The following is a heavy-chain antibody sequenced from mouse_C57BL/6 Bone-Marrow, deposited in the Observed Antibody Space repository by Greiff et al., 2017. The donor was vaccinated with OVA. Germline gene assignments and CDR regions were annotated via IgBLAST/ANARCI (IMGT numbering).Heavy chain of an antibody. Sequence: QVQLQQSGAELARPGASVKLSCKASGYTFTSYGISWVKQRTGQGLEWIGEIYPRSGNTYYNEKFKGKATLTADKSSSTAYMELRSLTSEDSAVYFCARRIITTVVGYFDVWGTGTTVTVSS. V-gene: IGHV1-81*01. J-gene: IGHJ1*03. CDR1: GYTFTSYG. CDR3: ARRIITTVVGYFDV. CDR2: IYPRSGNT. D-gene: IGHD1-1*01.